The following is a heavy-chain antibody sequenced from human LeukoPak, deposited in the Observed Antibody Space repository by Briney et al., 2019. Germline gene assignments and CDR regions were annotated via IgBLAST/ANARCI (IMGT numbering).Heavy chain of an antibody. V-gene: IGHV4-39*01. Sequence: SETLSLTCTVSGGSISSSSYYWSWIRQPPGKGLEWIGSIYYSGSTYYNPSLKSRVTISVDTSKNQFSLKLSSVTAADTAVYYCARHRIVGGLLDYWGQGTLVTVSS. D-gene: IGHD1-26*01. J-gene: IGHJ4*02. CDR1: GGSISSSSYY. CDR3: ARHRIVGGLLDY. CDR2: IYYSGST.